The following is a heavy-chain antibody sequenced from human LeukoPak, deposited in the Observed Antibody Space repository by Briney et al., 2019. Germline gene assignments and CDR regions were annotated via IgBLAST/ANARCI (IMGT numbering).Heavy chain of an antibody. V-gene: IGHV4-34*01. Sequence: PSETLSLTCGVFGVSINDYYWSWVRQSPGKGLEWIGEISHTEGTRYNPSLESRVTMSVGTSENQLSLKLIFVTAADTAVYYCARIRCGHSGSVCYNHWGLGTLVTVSS. J-gene: IGHJ4*02. D-gene: IGHD3-9*01. CDR3: ARIRCGHSGSVCYNH. CDR1: GVSINDYY. CDR2: ISHTEGT.